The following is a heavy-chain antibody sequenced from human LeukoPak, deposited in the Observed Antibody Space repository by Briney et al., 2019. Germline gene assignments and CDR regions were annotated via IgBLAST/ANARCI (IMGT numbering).Heavy chain of an antibody. Sequence: GASVKVSCKASGYTFTGYYMNWVRQAPGQGLEWMGWINPNSGGTNYAQNFQGRVTMTRDTSISTAYMELSSLRSDDTAVYYCARGLMMAVAGRGEFHYWGQGTLVTVSS. V-gene: IGHV1-2*02. CDR2: INPNSGGT. J-gene: IGHJ4*02. CDR1: GYTFTGYY. CDR3: ARGLMMAVAGRGEFHY. D-gene: IGHD6-13*01.